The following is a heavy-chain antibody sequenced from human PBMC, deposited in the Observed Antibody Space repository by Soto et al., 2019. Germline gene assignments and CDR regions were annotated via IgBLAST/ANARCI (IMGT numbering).Heavy chain of an antibody. CDR3: ATITIFGVVITHFDY. CDR1: GFTFSSYA. D-gene: IGHD3-3*01. J-gene: IGHJ4*02. CDR2: ISGSGGST. V-gene: IGHV3-23*01. Sequence: GGSLRLSCAASGFTFSSYAMSWVRQAPGKGLEWVSAISGSGGSTYYADSVKGRFTISRDNSKKTLYLQMNSLRAEDTAVYYCATITIFGVVITHFDYWGQGTLVTVSS.